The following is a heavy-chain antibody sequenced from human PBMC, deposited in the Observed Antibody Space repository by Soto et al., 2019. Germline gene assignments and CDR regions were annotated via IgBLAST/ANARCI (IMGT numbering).Heavy chain of an antibody. Sequence: GGSLRLSCAASGFTFSSYAMSWVRQAPGKGLEWVSAISGSGGSTYYADSVKGRFTISRDNSKNTLYLQMNSLRAEDTAVYYCAKEVVVPAAIWSPPGGFDPWGQGTLVTVSS. V-gene: IGHV3-23*01. CDR3: AKEVVVPAAIWSPPGGFDP. D-gene: IGHD2-2*02. CDR1: GFTFSSYA. CDR2: ISGSGGST. J-gene: IGHJ5*02.